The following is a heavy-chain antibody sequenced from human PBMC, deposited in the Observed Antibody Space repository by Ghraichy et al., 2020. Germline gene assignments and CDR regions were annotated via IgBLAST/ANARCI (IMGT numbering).Heavy chain of an antibody. CDR3: AKPSGGAPRSTSFHY. J-gene: IGHJ4*02. D-gene: IGHD2-2*01. CDR1: GFTFSTYG. V-gene: IGHV3-30*02. CDR2: IQHDGGNK. Sequence: GGSLRLSCAGSGFTFSTYGMYWVRQAPGKGLEWVAYIQHDGGNKLYTDSVKGRFTISRDNSKSTVSLQMDSLRVEDTAVYFCAKPSGGAPRSTSFHYWGQGTLVTVSS.